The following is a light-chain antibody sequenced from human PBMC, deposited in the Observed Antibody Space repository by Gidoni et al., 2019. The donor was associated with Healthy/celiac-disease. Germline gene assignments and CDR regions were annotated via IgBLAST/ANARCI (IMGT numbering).Light chain of an antibody. V-gene: IGKV3-15*01. CDR1: QSVSSN. Sequence: EIVMTQSPATLSVSPGERATLSCRASQSVSSNLAWYQQKPGQAPRLLIYCASTRATGIPARFSGSGSGTEFTLTISSLQSEDFAVYYCQQYNNWPGTFGGGTKVEIK. CDR3: QQYNNWPGT. CDR2: CAS. J-gene: IGKJ4*01.